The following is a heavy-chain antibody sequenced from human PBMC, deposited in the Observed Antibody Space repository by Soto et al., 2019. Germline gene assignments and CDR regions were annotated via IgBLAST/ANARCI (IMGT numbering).Heavy chain of an antibody. V-gene: IGHV3-30*18. J-gene: IGHJ3*01. CDR2: ISNDGSDK. CDR1: GFTFNNYG. CDR3: AKAQGIAASCGVE. Sequence: QVQLVESGGGVVQPGRSLRLSCAASGFTFNNYGMHWVRQAPGKGLEWVATISNDGSDKYYADSVKGRLTISRDNSKNTVYLQTNSLRAEDTALYSCAKAQGIAASCGVEWGQGTRVSVSS. D-gene: IGHD6-13*01.